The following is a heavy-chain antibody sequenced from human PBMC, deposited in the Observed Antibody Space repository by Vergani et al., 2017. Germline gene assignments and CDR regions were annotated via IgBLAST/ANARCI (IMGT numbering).Heavy chain of an antibody. V-gene: IGHV4-31*11. CDR1: GGSISSGDHC. Sequence: QVQLQESSPGVVKPSQTLSLTCAVSGGSISSGDHCWTWIRQRPGKGLEWIGYLFYSGTTYDNPSLRSRLTISVDTSQNQFSLKLRSVTAADTAVYYCARVDTQVPATSHFYYMDVWGKGTTVVVSS. CDR3: ARVDTQVPATSHFYYMDV. J-gene: IGHJ6*03. CDR2: LFYSGTT. D-gene: IGHD6-25*01.